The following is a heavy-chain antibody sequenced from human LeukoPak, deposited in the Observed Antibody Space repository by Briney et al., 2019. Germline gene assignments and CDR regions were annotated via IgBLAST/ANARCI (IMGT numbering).Heavy chain of an antibody. CDR3: ARAYCSGGSCYFDY. CDR2: ISSGSTYI. Sequence: PGGSLRLSCAASGFTFSSYSMNWVRQAPGKGLEWVSSISSGSTYIYYADSVKGRFTISRDNSKNTLYLQMNSLRAEDTAVYYCARAYCSGGSCYFDYWGQGALVTVSS. J-gene: IGHJ4*02. D-gene: IGHD2-15*01. CDR1: GFTFSSYS. V-gene: IGHV3-21*04.